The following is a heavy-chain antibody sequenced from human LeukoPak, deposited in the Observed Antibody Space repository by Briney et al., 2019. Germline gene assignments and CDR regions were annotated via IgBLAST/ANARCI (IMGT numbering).Heavy chain of an antibody. Sequence: SEILSLTCTVSGGSISSYYWNWIRQPPGKGLEWIGYISYSGSTNYNPSLKSRVTISAHTSKNQFSLKLSSVTAADTAVYYCTRSSTGSYFDYWGQGTLVTVFS. CDR2: ISYSGST. J-gene: IGHJ4*02. CDR1: GGSISSYY. CDR3: TRSSTGSYFDY. V-gene: IGHV4-59*01. D-gene: IGHD2-2*01.